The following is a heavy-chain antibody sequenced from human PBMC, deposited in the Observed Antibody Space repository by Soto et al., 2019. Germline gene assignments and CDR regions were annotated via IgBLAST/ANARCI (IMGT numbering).Heavy chain of an antibody. J-gene: IGHJ5*01. Sequence: PSETLPLTCSVSGGSISTGVWYWSWVREHPGKGLEWIGDIYYRGTTSYNPSLGSRVTISRDTSKNQVSLKLNSVTAADTAVYYCARVSAGGTRWFDSWGQAIRVTVSS. V-gene: IGHV4-31*03. CDR1: GGSISTGVWY. CDR2: IYYRGTT. CDR3: ARVSAGGTRWFDS. D-gene: IGHD6-13*01.